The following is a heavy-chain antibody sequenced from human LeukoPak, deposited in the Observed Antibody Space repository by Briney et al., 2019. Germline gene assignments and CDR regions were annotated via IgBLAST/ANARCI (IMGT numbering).Heavy chain of an antibody. Sequence: GGSLRLSCAASGFTFSSYAMYWVRQAPGKGLERVAAIPYDGTNKYYTDSVRGRFAISRDNSDNTLYLQMSSLRAEDTAVYYCSRSTGRFYYGMDVWGQGTTVTVSS. J-gene: IGHJ6*02. V-gene: IGHV3-30*09. CDR2: IPYDGTNK. CDR3: SRSTGRFYYGMDV. D-gene: IGHD1-1*01. CDR1: GFTFSSYA.